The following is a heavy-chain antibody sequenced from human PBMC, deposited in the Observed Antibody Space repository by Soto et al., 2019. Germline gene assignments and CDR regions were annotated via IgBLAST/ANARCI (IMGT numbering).Heavy chain of an antibody. CDR2: FDPEDGET. D-gene: IGHD1-26*01. CDR3: AINFYSGSYGVAFDI. Sequence: ASVKVSCKVSGYTLTELSMHWVRQAPGKGLEWMGGFDPEDGETIYAQKFQGRVTMTGDTSTDTAYMELSSLRSEDTAVYYCAINFYSGSYGVAFDIWGQGTMVTVSS. V-gene: IGHV1-24*01. CDR1: GYTLTELS. J-gene: IGHJ3*02.